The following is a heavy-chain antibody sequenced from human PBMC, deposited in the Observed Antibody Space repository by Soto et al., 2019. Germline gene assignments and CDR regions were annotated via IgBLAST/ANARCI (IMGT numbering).Heavy chain of an antibody. Sequence: QVQLVQSGAEVKKPGASVKVSCKASGYTFTSYGISWVRQAPGQGLEWMGWISAYNGNTNYAQKLQGRVTMTTDTSTSTAYMELRSPRSDDTAVYYCARDGALGENYYSYGMDVWGQGTTVTVSS. J-gene: IGHJ6*02. CDR3: ARDGALGENYYSYGMDV. V-gene: IGHV1-18*01. CDR1: GYTFTSYG. D-gene: IGHD3-16*01. CDR2: ISAYNGNT.